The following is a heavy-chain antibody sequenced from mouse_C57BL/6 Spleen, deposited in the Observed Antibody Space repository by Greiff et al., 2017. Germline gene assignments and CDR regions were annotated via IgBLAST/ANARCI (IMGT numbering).Heavy chain of an antibody. CDR2: IWSGGST. J-gene: IGHJ4*01. D-gene: IGHD2-5*01. CDR3: ARNPRLFYSNIYAMDY. Sequence: QVQLKESGPGLVQPSQSLSITCTVSGFSLTSYGVHWVRQSPGKGLEWLGVIWSGGSTDYNAAFISRLSISKDNSKSQVFFKMNSLQADDTAIYYCARNPRLFYSNIYAMDYWGQGTSVTVSS. CDR1: GFSLTSYG. V-gene: IGHV2-2*01.